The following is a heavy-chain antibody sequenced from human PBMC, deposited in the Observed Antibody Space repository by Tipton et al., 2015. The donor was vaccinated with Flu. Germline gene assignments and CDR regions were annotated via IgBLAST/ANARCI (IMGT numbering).Heavy chain of an antibody. Sequence: SLRLSCAASGFTFTDYWMNWVRQAPGKGLEWVASIKQDGSEKYYVDSAKGRFTISRDNAQNSLFLQMNSLRAEDTAVYYCARDGVAPGLYFDCWGQGTLATVSS. CDR2: IKQDGSEK. CDR3: ARDGVAPGLYFDC. V-gene: IGHV3-7*01. D-gene: IGHD2-15*01. CDR1: GFTFTDYW. J-gene: IGHJ4*02.